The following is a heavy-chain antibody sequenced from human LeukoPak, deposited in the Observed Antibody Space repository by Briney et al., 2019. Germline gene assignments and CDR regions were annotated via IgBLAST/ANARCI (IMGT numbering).Heavy chain of an antibody. CDR1: GFTFSSYA. V-gene: IGHV3-23*01. CDR3: ATSWGGKQASGYSSGWYGDYFDY. CDR2: ISGSGGST. Sequence: GGSLRLSCAASGFTFSSYAMSWVRQAPGKGLEWVSGISGSGGSTVYADSVKGRFTISRDNSKNTLYLQMNSLRAEDTAVYYCATSWGGKQASGYSSGWYGDYFDYWGQGTLVTVSP. D-gene: IGHD6-19*01. J-gene: IGHJ4*02.